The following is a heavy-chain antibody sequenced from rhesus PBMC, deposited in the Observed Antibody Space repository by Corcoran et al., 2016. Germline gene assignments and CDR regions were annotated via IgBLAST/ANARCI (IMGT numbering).Heavy chain of an antibody. V-gene: IGHV4-73*01. J-gene: IGHJ6*01. CDR3: AKEGGWVQADGLDS. Sequence: QVKLQQWGEGLVKPSETLSLTCAVYGGSISGYYYWSWIRQPAGKGLEWIGYIYGNSASNNHNPHLKNRVTISKDTSKNQFSLKLSSVTASDTATYYCAKEGGWVQADGLDSWGQGVVVTVSS. CDR2: IYGNSASN. CDR1: GGSISGYYY. D-gene: IGHD5-24*01.